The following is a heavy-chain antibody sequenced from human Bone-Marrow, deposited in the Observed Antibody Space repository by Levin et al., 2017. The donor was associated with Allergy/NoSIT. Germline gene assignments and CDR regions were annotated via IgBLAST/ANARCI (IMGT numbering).Heavy chain of an antibody. CDR2: ISGSGGST. V-gene: IGHV3-23*01. CDR1: GCTFSSYA. CDR3: AKDRAVVPAANFDY. J-gene: IGHJ4*02. D-gene: IGHD2-2*01. Sequence: GGSLRLSCAASGCTFSSYAMSWVRQAPGKGLEWVSAISGSGGSTYYADSVKGRFTISRDNSKNTLYLQMTSLRAEDTAVYYCAKDRAVVPAANFDYWGQGTLVTVSS.